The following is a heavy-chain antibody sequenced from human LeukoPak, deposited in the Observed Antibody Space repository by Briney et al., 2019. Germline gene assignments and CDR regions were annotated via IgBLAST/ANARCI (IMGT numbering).Heavy chain of an antibody. CDR2: ISAYNGNT. V-gene: IGHV1-18*01. J-gene: IGHJ6*03. CDR3: ARWSEEWEFSGRYYYYYMDV. CDR1: GYTFTSYG. D-gene: IGHD1-26*01. Sequence: ASVKVSCKASGYTFTSYGISWGRQAPGQGLEWMGWISAYNGNTNYAQKLQGRVTMTTDTSTSTAYMELRSLRSDDTAVYYCARWSEEWEFSGRYYYYYMDVWGKGTTVTVSS.